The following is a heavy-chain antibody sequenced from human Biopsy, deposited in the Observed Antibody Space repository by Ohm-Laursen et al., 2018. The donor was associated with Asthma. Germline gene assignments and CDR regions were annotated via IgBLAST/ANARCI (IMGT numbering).Heavy chain of an antibody. CDR3: ARDWKGYCTGGVCYPDY. J-gene: IGHJ4*02. CDR2: IWYDGSNK. Sequence: SLRLSCAASGFTFSSYGMHWARQAPGKGLEWVAVIWYDGSNKYYADSVKGRFTISRDNSKNTLYLQMNSLRAEDTAVYYCARDWKGYCTGGVCYPDYWGQGTLVTVSS. V-gene: IGHV3-33*01. CDR1: GFTFSSYG. D-gene: IGHD2-8*02.